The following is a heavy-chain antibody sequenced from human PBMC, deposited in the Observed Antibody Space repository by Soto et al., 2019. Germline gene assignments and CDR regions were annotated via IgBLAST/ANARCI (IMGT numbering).Heavy chain of an antibody. J-gene: IGHJ4*02. CDR3: ARPEGYGSGSYYFDS. CDR1: GYPFTTYH. Sequence: ASVKVSCKASGYPFTTYHLHWVRQAPGQGLEWMGIVYVTGTGTRSAQKFQGRLTMTRDRSTSTVYMELSSLRSEDTAVYYCARPEGYGSGSYYFDSWGQGTLVTVSS. CDR2: VYVTGTGT. D-gene: IGHD3-10*01. V-gene: IGHV1-46*01.